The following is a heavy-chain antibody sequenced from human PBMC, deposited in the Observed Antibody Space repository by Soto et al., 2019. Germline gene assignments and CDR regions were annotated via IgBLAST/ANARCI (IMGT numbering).Heavy chain of an antibody. CDR1: GFTFSSYA. CDR2: ISGSGGST. CDR3: AKFPSGYCSGGSCYADY. Sequence: GGSLRLSCAASGFTFSSYAMSWVRQAPGKGLEWVSAISGSGGSTYYADSVKGRFTISRDNSKNTLYLQMNSLRAEDTAVYYCAKFPSGYCSGGSCYADYWGQGTLVTVSS. J-gene: IGHJ4*02. V-gene: IGHV3-23*01. D-gene: IGHD2-15*01.